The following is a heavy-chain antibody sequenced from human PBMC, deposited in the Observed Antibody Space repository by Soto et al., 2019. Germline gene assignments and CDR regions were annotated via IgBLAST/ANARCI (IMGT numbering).Heavy chain of an antibody. CDR3: AHRKKWSIPNDAFDI. V-gene: IGHV2-5*02. Sequence: QITLKESGPPLVKPTQTLTLTCTFSGFSLSTSGVGVGWIRQPPGKALEWLALIYWDDDKRYSPSLKSRLTITQDTSKNQVVPTMNNMDPVDTATYYCAHRKKWSIPNDAFDIWGQGTMVTVSS. CDR1: GFSLSTSGVG. D-gene: IGHD2-8*01. J-gene: IGHJ3*02. CDR2: IYWDDDK.